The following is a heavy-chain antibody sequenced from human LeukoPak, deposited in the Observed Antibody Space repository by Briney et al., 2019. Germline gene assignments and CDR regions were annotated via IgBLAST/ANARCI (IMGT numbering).Heavy chain of an antibody. J-gene: IGHJ4*02. V-gene: IGHV4-4*07. Sequence: SETLSLTCTVSGGSISSYYWSWIRQPAGKGLEWIGRIYTSGSTNYNPSLKSRVTMSVDTSKNQFSLKLSSVTAADTAVYYCARAIMITFGGVIVKDRYYFDYWGQGTLVTVSS. CDR2: IYTSGST. CDR1: GGSISSYY. CDR3: ARAIMITFGGVIVKDRYYFDY. D-gene: IGHD3-16*02.